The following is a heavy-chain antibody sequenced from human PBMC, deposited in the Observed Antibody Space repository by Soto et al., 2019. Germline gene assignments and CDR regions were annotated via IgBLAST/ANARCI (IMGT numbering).Heavy chain of an antibody. CDR1: GGSISSSSYY. Sequence: QRQLQESGPGLVKPSETLSLTCTVSGGSISSSSYYWVWIRQPPGKGLEWLGSIYYSESTYYNPSLKSRVNIVEDTSKHKFSLKLSSVTAADTAVDYCARLYGYFGYPNFDYWGHGTLVTVSS. CDR3: ARLYGYFGYPNFDY. V-gene: IGHV4-39*01. D-gene: IGHD5-12*01. CDR2: IYYSEST. J-gene: IGHJ4*01.